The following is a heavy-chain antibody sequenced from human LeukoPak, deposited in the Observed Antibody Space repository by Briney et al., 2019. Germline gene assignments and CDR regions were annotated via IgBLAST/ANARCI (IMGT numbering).Heavy chain of an antibody. V-gene: IGHV3-23*01. CDR2: ISGSGGST. Sequence: QAGGSLRLSCAASGFTFSSYAMSWDRQAPGKGLEWVSAISGSGGSTYYADSVKGRFTISRDNSKNTLYLQMNSLRAEDTAVYYCAKALSEGVRSFDYWGQGTLVTVSS. J-gene: IGHJ4*02. CDR3: AKALSEGVRSFDY. CDR1: GFTFSSYA. D-gene: IGHD3-16*01.